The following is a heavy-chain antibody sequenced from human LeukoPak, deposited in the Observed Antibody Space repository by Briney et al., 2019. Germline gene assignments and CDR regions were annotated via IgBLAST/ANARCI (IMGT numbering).Heavy chain of an antibody. CDR2: IYTSGST. J-gene: IGHJ6*04. D-gene: IGHD1-1*01. Sequence: PSETLPLTCTVSGGSISSYYWSWIRQPPGKGLEWIGYIYTSGSTNYNPSLKSRVTISVDTSKNQFSLKLSSVTAADTAVYYCARLERHHVDVWGKGTTVTVSS. CDR3: ARLERHHVDV. CDR1: GGSISSYY. V-gene: IGHV4-4*09.